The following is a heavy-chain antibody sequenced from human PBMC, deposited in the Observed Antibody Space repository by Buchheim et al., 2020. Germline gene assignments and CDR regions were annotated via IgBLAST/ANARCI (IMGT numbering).Heavy chain of an antibody. CDR3: AKRIVVVPAAMGGCDY. CDR1: GFTFSSYA. J-gene: IGHJ4*02. D-gene: IGHD2-2*01. Sequence: EVQLLESGGGLVQPGGSLRLSCAASGFTFSSYAMSWVRQAPGKRLEWVSAISGSGGSTYYADSVKGRFTISRDNSKNTLYPQMNSVRAEDTAVYYCAKRIVVVPAAMGGCDYWGQGTL. V-gene: IGHV3-23*01. CDR2: ISGSGGST.